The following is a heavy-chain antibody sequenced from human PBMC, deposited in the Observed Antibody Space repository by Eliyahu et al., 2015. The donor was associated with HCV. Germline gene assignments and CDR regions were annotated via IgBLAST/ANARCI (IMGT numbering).Heavy chain of an antibody. J-gene: IGHJ4*02. V-gene: IGHV1-69*01. CDR3: AGGGDGSKSPYCTPYCYFDS. CDR2: IIPKLGTA. CDR1: GGSFSNYG. D-gene: IGHD2-21*01. Sequence: QVQLVQSGTEVKTFGSSVKVSCKASGGSFSNYGVSWVREAPGHRLDWMGGIIPKLGTANYAQGFQDRVTITADEFTSTVFLELGSLRSEDTAVYYCAGGGDGSKSPYCTPYCYFDSWGQGTLVTVSS.